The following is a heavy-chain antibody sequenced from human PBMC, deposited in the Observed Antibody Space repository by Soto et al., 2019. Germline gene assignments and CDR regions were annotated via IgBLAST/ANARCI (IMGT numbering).Heavy chain of an antibody. CDR2: INHSGST. CDR3: ARDKITGLFDY. Sequence: TSETLSLTCAVYGGSFSGYYWTWIRQPPGTGLEWIGEINHSGSTNYNPSLESRVTISVDTSKNQFSLKLTSVTAADTAVYYCARDKITGLFDYWGQGTLVTVS. CDR1: GGSFSGYY. V-gene: IGHV4-34*01. J-gene: IGHJ4*02. D-gene: IGHD2-8*02.